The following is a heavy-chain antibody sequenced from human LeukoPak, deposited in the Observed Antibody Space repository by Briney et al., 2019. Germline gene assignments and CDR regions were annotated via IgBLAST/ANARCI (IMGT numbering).Heavy chain of an antibody. CDR2: FDYSGST. Sequence: SETLSLTCTVSGASISNYYWNWIRQPPGKGLEWIAYFDYSGSTNYNPSLKSRVTTSVDTSMNQFSLKLTSVSAADTAVYYCARAKYSSVVTQGFDYWGQGILVTVSS. CDR3: ARAKYSSVVTQGFDY. CDR1: GASISNYY. V-gene: IGHV4-59*01. J-gene: IGHJ4*02. D-gene: IGHD2-21*02.